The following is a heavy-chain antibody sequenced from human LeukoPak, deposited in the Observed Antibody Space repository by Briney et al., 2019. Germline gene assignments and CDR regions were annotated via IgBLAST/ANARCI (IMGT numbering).Heavy chain of an antibody. V-gene: IGHV1-2*02. CDR1: GYTFTGYY. CDR2: INPNSGGT. Sequence: EASVKVSCKASGYTFTGYYMHWVRQAPGQGLEWMGWINPNSGGTNYAQKFQGRVTMTRDTSISTAYMELSRLRSDDTAVYYCARCLGSSWYGVLDYYYMDVWGKGTTVTVSS. D-gene: IGHD6-13*01. J-gene: IGHJ6*03. CDR3: ARCLGSSWYGVLDYYYMDV.